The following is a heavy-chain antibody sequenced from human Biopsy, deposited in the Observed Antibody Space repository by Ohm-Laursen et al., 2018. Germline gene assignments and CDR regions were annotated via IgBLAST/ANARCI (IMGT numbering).Heavy chain of an antibody. Sequence: SDTLSLTCSVSGASVKTSGYFWAWIRQRPGKGLEWIGYISYNERTHYNPSLTSRLAISFDTSNNRISLQLRSVSVADTAVYYCVREPKTGTAEAWYFDLWGRGSLVTVSS. CDR1: GASVKTSGYF. CDR2: ISYNERT. CDR3: VREPKTGTAEAWYFDL. D-gene: IGHD3-9*01. J-gene: IGHJ2*01. V-gene: IGHV4-31*03.